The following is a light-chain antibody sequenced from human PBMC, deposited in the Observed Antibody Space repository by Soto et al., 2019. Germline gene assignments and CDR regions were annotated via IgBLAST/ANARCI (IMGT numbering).Light chain of an antibody. CDR2: TNN. CDR3: AAWDDSLNGVV. Sequence: QPVLTQPPSASGTPGQRVAISCSGSSSNIRRNSVKWYQQLPGAAPKLLIYTNNQRPSGVPDRFSGSKSGTSASLAISGLQSDDEADYYCAAWDDSLNGVVFGGGTKVTVL. J-gene: IGLJ2*01. CDR1: SSNIRRNS. V-gene: IGLV1-44*01.